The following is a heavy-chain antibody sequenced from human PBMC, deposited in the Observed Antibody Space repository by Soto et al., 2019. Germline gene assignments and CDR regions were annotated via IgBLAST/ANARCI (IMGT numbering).Heavy chain of an antibody. J-gene: IGHJ4*02. CDR3: ARATYYYDSSGYSERVVEY. V-gene: IGHV4-31*03. CDR1: GGSISSGGYY. D-gene: IGHD3-22*01. CDR2: IYYSGNT. Sequence: SETLSLTCTVSGGSISSGGYYWSWIRQHPGKGLEWIGYIYYSGNTYYNPSLKSRVTISEDTSKNQFSLKLSSVTAADTAVYYCARATYYYDSSGYSERVVEYWGQGTLVTVS.